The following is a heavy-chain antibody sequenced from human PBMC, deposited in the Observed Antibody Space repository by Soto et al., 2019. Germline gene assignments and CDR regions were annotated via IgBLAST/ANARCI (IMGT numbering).Heavy chain of an antibody. CDR2: IYPGDSDT. J-gene: IGHJ6*02. Sequence: GESLKIACKGSGYSFTSYWIGRVRQMPGKGLEWMGIIYPGDSDTRYSPSFQGQVTISADKSISTAYLQWSSLKASDTAMYYCARGLTALYYYYGMDVWGQGTTVTVSS. D-gene: IGHD3-16*01. V-gene: IGHV5-51*01. CDR1: GYSFTSYW. CDR3: ARGLTALYYYYGMDV.